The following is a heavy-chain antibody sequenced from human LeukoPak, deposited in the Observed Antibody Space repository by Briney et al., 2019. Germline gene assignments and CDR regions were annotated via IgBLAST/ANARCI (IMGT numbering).Heavy chain of an antibody. CDR3: ARGLAVGY. Sequence: PGRSLRLSCAASGFTFSSYGMHWVRQAPGKGLEWVATINQDGSEKYYVDSVKGRFTISRDNAKNSLYLQMNSLRAEDTAVYYCARGLAVGYWGQGTLVTVSS. J-gene: IGHJ4*02. CDR2: INQDGSEK. CDR1: GFTFSSYG. V-gene: IGHV3-7*05.